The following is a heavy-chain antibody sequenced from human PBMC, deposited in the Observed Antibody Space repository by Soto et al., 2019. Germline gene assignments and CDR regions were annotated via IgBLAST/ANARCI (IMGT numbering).Heavy chain of an antibody. V-gene: IGHV4-59*01. J-gene: IGHJ3*02. D-gene: IGHD5-18*01. CDR2: IYYSGST. CDR3: ARDSGYNAFDI. CDR1: GGSISSYY. Sequence: PSETLSLTCTVSGGSISSYYWSWIRQPPGKGLEWIGYIYYSGSTNYNPSLKSRVTISVGTSKNQFSLKLSSVTAADTAVYYCARDSGYNAFDIWGQGTMITVSS.